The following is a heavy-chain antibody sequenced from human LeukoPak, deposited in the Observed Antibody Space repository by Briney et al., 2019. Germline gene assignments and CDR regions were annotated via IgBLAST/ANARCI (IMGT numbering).Heavy chain of an antibody. D-gene: IGHD3-22*01. CDR3: HPLSYVSN. V-gene: IGHV3-74*01. CDR2: INDDGTT. J-gene: IGHJ4*02. Sequence: PGGSLRLSCAVSAFTFSRRWMHWVRRAPGKGLVWLALINDDGTTNYADSVRGRFTASRDDAKNTVYLQMSSLRADDTAVYYCHPLSYVSNWGQGTLVTVSA. CDR1: AFTFSRRW.